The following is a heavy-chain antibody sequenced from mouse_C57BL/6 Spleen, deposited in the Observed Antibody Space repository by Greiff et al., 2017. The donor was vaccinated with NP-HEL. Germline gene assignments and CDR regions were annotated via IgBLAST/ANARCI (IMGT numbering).Heavy chain of an antibody. D-gene: IGHD2-4*01. Sequence: VQLQQSGPELVKPGASVKISCKASGYAFSSSWMNWVKQRPGKGLEWIGRIYPGDGDTNYKGKFKGKATLTADKSSSTAYMQLSSLTSEDSAVYFCARSNYDYLYAMDYWGQGTSVTVSS. J-gene: IGHJ4*01. CDR1: GYAFSSSW. V-gene: IGHV1-82*01. CDR3: ARSNYDYLYAMDY. CDR2: IYPGDGDT.